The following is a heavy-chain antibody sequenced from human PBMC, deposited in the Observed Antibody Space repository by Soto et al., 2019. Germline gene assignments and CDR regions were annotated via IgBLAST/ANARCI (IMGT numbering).Heavy chain of an antibody. CDR2: IWYDGSNK. CDR1: GFTFSSYG. CDR3: ARDCAGYSSGLYQRGGFDY. Sequence: QVQLVESGGGVVQPGRSLRLSCAASGFTFSSYGMHWVRQAPGKGLEWVAVIWYDGSNKYYADSVKGRFTISRDNSKNMLYLQMNSLRAEDTAVYYCARDCAGYSSGLYQRGGFDYWGQGTLVTVSS. D-gene: IGHD6-19*01. V-gene: IGHV3-33*01. J-gene: IGHJ4*02.